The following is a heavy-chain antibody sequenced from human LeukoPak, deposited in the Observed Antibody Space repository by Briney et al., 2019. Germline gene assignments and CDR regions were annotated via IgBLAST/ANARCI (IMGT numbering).Heavy chain of an antibody. CDR3: ARVTTNWFDP. CDR1: SYSISSDYY. CDR2: ISHSGST. Sequence: SETLSLTCTVSSYSISSDYYWGWIRQPPGKGLECIGSISHSGSTYYNPSLKGRVTISVDTSKNHFSLKLSSVTAADTAVYYCARVTTNWFDPWGQGTLVTVSS. V-gene: IGHV4-38-2*02. D-gene: IGHD4-17*01. J-gene: IGHJ5*02.